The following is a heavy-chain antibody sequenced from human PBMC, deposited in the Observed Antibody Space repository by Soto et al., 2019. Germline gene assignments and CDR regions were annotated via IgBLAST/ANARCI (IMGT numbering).Heavy chain of an antibody. CDR3: ARDSLTAALDY. Sequence: ASVKVSCKASGYTFTSYGIIWVRQAPGQRLEWMGWINVGNGNTKYSQKFQGRVTITSDISASTAYMELSSLRSEDTAVYYCARDSLTAALDYWGQGTLVTAPQ. J-gene: IGHJ4*02. CDR2: INVGNGNT. CDR1: GYTFTSYG. V-gene: IGHV1-3*01.